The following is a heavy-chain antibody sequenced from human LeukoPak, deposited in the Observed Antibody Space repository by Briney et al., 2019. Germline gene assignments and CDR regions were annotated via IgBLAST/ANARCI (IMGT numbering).Heavy chain of an antibody. Sequence: GGSLRLSCAASGFTFNNYVLSWVRQAPGKGLEWVSYITNSGNSKSYADSVKGRFTISRDNTKNSLYLQMNGLRAEDTAVYYCARTRGSGYLTFDYWGQGILVTVSS. CDR3: ARTRGSGYLTFDY. J-gene: IGHJ4*02. CDR2: ITNSGNSK. V-gene: IGHV3-48*01. CDR1: GFTFNNYV. D-gene: IGHD3-22*01.